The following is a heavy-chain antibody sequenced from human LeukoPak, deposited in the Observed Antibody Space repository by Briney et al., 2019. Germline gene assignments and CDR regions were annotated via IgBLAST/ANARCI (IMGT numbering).Heavy chain of an antibody. Sequence: ASVKVSCKASGYTFTSYGISWVRQAPGQGLEWMGWISAYNGNTNYAQKLQGRVTMTTDTSTSTAYMELRSLRAEDTAVYYCARGSDFGVAMEFDYWGQGTLVTVSS. CDR2: ISAYNGNT. J-gene: IGHJ4*02. D-gene: IGHD3-3*01. V-gene: IGHV1-18*01. CDR1: GYTFTSYG. CDR3: ARGSDFGVAMEFDY.